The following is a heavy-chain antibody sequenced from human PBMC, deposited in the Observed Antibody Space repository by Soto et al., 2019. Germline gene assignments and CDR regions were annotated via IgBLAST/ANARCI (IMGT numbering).Heavy chain of an antibody. Sequence: QEQLVQSGAEVKKPGSSVRVSCKASGGTFGSYNIAWVRQAPGQGLDWMGGIVPIFTTPTYAQKFQGRVTITADESTSTVYMELSSLRSEDTAVYYCARSGFRGSYFVYRGQGTPVTVSS. V-gene: IGHV1-69*01. CDR1: GGTFGSYN. D-gene: IGHD1-26*01. J-gene: IGHJ4*02. CDR2: IVPIFTTP. CDR3: ARSGFRGSYFVY.